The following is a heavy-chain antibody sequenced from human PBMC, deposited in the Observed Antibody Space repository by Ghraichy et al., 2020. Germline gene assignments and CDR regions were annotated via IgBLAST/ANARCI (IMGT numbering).Heavy chain of an antibody. CDR2: MNPNSGNT. V-gene: IGHV1-8*01. J-gene: IGHJ6*02. Sequence: ASVKVSCKASGYTFTSSDINWVRQSTGQGLEWMGWMNPNSGNTGYAQKFQGRVTMTRNTSISTAYMELSSLRSEDTAVYYCAREGWYGNYYYYYGMYVWGQGTTVTVSS. CDR1: GYTFTSSD. CDR3: AREGWYGNYYYYYGMYV. D-gene: IGHD2-15*01.